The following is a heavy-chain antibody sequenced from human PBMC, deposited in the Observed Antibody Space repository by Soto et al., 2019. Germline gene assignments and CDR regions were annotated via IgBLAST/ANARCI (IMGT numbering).Heavy chain of an antibody. CDR2: ISYDGRYE. V-gene: IGHV3-30*03. Sequence: VAGISYDGRYESYADSVKGRCTISRDNSKNTLYVQMNSLRAEDTAVYYCATGQYCSGGSCYFNPSDYWGQGTLVTVSS. D-gene: IGHD2-15*01. CDR3: ATGQYCSGGSCYFNPSDY. J-gene: IGHJ4*02.